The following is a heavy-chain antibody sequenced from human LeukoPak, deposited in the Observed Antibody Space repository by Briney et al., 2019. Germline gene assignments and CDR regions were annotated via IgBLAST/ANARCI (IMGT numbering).Heavy chain of an antibody. CDR1: GGTFSSYA. V-gene: IGHV1-69*13. CDR2: IIPIFGTA. CDR3: ARDGGYSSGWYYSDY. J-gene: IGHJ4*02. D-gene: IGHD6-19*01. Sequence: SVKVSCKASGGTFSSYAISWVRQAPGQGLEWMGGIIPIFGTANYAQKFQGRVTITADESTSTAYMELSSLRSDDTAVYYCARDGGYSSGWYYSDYWGQGTPVTVSS.